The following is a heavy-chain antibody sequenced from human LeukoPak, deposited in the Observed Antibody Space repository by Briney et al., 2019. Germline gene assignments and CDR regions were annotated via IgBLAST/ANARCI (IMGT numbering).Heavy chain of an antibody. Sequence: SETLSLTCTVSGGSISSSSYYWGWIRRPPGKGLEWIGSIHYSGSTYYNPSLKSRVTISVDTSKNQFSLRLRSLTAADTAVYYCARGNYDFWSGYYTSGYGMDVWGQGTTVTVSS. CDR3: ARGNYDFWSGYYTSGYGMDV. D-gene: IGHD3-3*01. CDR2: IHYSGST. J-gene: IGHJ6*02. V-gene: IGHV4-39*01. CDR1: GGSISSSSYY.